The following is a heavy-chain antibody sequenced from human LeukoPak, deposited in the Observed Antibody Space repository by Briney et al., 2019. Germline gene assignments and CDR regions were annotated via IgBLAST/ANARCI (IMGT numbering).Heavy chain of an antibody. V-gene: IGHV1-2*06. CDR2: INPNSGGT. Sequence: ASVKVSCKASGYTFTGYYMHWVRQAPGQGLEWMGRINPNSGGTNYAQKFQGRVTMTRDTSISTAYMELSRLRSDDTAVYYCAGGGGGATKDDAFDIWGQGAMVTVSS. D-gene: IGHD1-26*01. CDR1: GYTFTGYY. CDR3: AGGGGGATKDDAFDI. J-gene: IGHJ3*02.